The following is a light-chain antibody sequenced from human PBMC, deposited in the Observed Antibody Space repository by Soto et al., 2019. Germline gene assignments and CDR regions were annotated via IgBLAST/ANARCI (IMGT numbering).Light chain of an antibody. CDR2: EAT. Sequence: QSALTQPASVSGSPGQSITVSCTGTSSDIGASNFVSWYQHLPGRAPKVIIYEATNRPSGVSDRFSGSKAGNTAYLTISGLQADDEAEYFCLSYKTDNTFVFGTGTKLTVL. CDR3: LSYKTDNTFV. V-gene: IGLV2-14*01. J-gene: IGLJ1*01. CDR1: SSDIGASNF.